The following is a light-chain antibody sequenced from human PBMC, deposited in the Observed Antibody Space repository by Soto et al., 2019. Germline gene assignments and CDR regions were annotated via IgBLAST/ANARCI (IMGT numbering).Light chain of an antibody. Sequence: DIQMTQFPSTLSASVGDRVTITCRASQSISSWLAWYQQKPGKAPHLLIYKASNLDSGVPSRFSGSGSGTEFTLTISSLQPDDFATYYCQHYNSYPWTFGQGTKVEIK. CDR2: KAS. V-gene: IGKV1-5*03. CDR3: QHYNSYPWT. J-gene: IGKJ1*01. CDR1: QSISSW.